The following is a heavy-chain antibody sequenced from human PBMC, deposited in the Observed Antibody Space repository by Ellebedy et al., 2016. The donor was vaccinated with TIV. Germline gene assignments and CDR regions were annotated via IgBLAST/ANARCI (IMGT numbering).Heavy chain of an antibody. J-gene: IGHJ1*01. V-gene: IGHV3-30-3*01. D-gene: IGHD3-22*01. CDR2: ISYDASNK. CDR1: GFTFSSYA. Sequence: GGSLRLXXAASGFTFSSYAMNWVRQAPGKGLEWVAIISYDASNKFYADSVKGRFTISRDNFKNTLYLQMNSLTTEDTAVYYCARDFLKGGYAEYFHHWGQGALVTVSS. CDR3: ARDFLKGGYAEYFHH.